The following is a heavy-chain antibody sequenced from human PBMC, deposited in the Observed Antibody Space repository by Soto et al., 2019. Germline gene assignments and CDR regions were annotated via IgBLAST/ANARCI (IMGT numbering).Heavy chain of an antibody. Sequence: QVQLQESGPGLVKPSQTLSLTCTVSGGSISSDVHYWSWFRQPPGKGLEWIGYIYSSGSTYYNPSLKSQVSVSVDTSKNQFSLKFISVTAADTAVYNCARGPTVNTDYWGQGALVTVSS. V-gene: IGHV4-30-4*01. CDR2: IYSSGST. CDR1: GGSISSDVHY. J-gene: IGHJ4*02. D-gene: IGHD4-17*01. CDR3: ARGPTVNTDY.